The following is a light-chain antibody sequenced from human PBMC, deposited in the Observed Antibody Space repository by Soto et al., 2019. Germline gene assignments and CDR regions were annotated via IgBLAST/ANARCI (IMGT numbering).Light chain of an antibody. V-gene: IGKV3-20*01. CDR3: HQYAASPLT. Sequence: EIVLTQSPGTLSLSPGESTTLSCRASQSVGRNFLAWYQQQPGRAPRLLIHGASYSATGVSDRFSGSGSETDFTLTISRLEPEDFAVYYGHQYAASPLTFGGGTKVEIK. J-gene: IGKJ4*01. CDR1: QSVGRNF. CDR2: GAS.